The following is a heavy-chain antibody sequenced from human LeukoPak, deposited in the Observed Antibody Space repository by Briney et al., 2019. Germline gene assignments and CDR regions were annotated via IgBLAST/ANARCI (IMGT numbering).Heavy chain of an antibody. CDR3: AKDMVLKSIVATFNY. D-gene: IGHD5-12*01. CDR1: GFTFSSYG. Sequence: GGSLRLSCAASGFTFSSYGMHWVRQAPGKGLEWVAVISYDGSNKYYADSVKGRFTISRDNSKNTLYLQMNSLRAEDTAVYYGAKDMVLKSIVATFNYWGQGTLVTVSS. J-gene: IGHJ4*02. V-gene: IGHV3-30*18. CDR2: ISYDGSNK.